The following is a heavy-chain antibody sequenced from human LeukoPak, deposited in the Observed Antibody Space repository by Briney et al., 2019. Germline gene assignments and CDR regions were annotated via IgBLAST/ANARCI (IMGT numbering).Heavy chain of an antibody. D-gene: IGHD6-13*01. CDR3: ARDYSSSWYNWFDP. Sequence: SETLSLTWTVSGGSISSYYWSWIRQPPGKGLEWIGYIYYSGSTNYNPSLKSRVTISVDTSKNQFSLRLSSVTAADTAVYYCARDYSSSWYNWFDPWGQGTLVTVSS. V-gene: IGHV4-59*12. CDR1: GGSISSYY. CDR2: IYYSGST. J-gene: IGHJ5*02.